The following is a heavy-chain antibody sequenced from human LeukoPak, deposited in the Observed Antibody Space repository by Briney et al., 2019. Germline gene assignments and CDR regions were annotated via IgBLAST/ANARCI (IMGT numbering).Heavy chain of an antibody. V-gene: IGHV3-30*04. CDR3: ARDFPPYYDFWSGYYDY. CDR1: GFTFSSYA. Sequence: GRSLRLPCAASGFTFSSYAMHWVRQAPGKGLEWVAVISYDGSNKYYADSVKGRFTISRDNSKNTLYLQMNSLRAEDTAVYYCARDFPPYYDFWSGYYDYWGQGTLVTVSS. CDR2: ISYDGSNK. J-gene: IGHJ4*02. D-gene: IGHD3-3*01.